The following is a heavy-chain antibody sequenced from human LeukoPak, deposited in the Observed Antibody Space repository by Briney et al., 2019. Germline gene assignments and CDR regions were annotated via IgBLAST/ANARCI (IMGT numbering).Heavy chain of an antibody. CDR2: ISYEGSDK. D-gene: IGHD2-15*01. Sequence: PGGSLRLSCAASGFXFSTYGIHWVRQAPGKGLEWVAAISYEGSDKYYADSVKGRFTISRDNSKNTLFLQMNSLRAEDTAVYYCAKRPCRGGRCYSGLDYWGQGTLVTVSS. CDR1: GFXFSTYG. J-gene: IGHJ4*02. V-gene: IGHV3-30*18. CDR3: AKRPCRGGRCYSGLDY.